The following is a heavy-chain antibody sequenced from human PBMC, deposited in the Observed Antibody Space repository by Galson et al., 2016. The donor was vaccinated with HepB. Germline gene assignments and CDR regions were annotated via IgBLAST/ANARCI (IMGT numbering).Heavy chain of an antibody. J-gene: IGHJ4*02. CDR2: IFYAGST. CDR1: GGSISGYY. V-gene: IGHV4-59*04. D-gene: IGHD6-19*01. Sequence: SETLSLTCTVSGGSISGYYCGWVRQAPGKGLEWLGYIFYAGSTNYNPSLKSRVTMSPDTSKNQLSLRLTSVTAADTATDNCACGWQLDYWGQGSLVVVS. CDR3: ACGWQLDY.